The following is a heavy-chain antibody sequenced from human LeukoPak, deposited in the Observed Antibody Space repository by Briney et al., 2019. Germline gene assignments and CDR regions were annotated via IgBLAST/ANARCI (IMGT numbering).Heavy chain of an antibody. CDR1: GGSISSYY. CDR3: ARGDIVATIFDY. D-gene: IGHD5-12*01. Sequence: SETLSLTCTVSGGSISSYYWSWIRQPPGKGLEWIGYIYYSGSSNYNPSLRSRVTISVDTSKNQFSLKLSSVTAADTAVYYCARGDIVATIFDYWGQGTLVTVSS. CDR2: IYYSGSS. J-gene: IGHJ4*02. V-gene: IGHV4-59*01.